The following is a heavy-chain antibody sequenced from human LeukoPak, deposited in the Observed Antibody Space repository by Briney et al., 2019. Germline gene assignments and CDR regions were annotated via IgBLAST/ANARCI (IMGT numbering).Heavy chain of an antibody. CDR2: IYYSGST. CDR1: GGSISTYY. D-gene: IGHD3-10*01. V-gene: IGHV4-59*01. J-gene: IGHJ4*01. Sequence: SETLSLTCTVSGGSISTYYWSWIRQPPGKGLEWIGYIYYSGSTKYNPSLRSRVTISIDTSKNQFSLRLSSVTAADTAMYYCARVHYYGSGLSSYFDYWGHGTLVTVSS. CDR3: ARVHYYGSGLSSYFDY.